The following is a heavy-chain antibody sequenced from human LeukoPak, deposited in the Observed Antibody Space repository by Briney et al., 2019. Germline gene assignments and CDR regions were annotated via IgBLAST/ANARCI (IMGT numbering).Heavy chain of an antibody. D-gene: IGHD1-26*01. CDR2: FDPEDGEI. CDR1: EYTLTELS. Sequence: ASVKVSCKVSEYTLTELSMHWVRQAPGKGLEWLGGFDPEDGEIIYAQKFQGRVTMSDDTSTDTAYMELGSLRSDDTAVYYCAADRGDYSGSYWTVFDIWGQGTMVTVSS. J-gene: IGHJ3*02. V-gene: IGHV1-24*01. CDR3: AADRGDYSGSYWTVFDI.